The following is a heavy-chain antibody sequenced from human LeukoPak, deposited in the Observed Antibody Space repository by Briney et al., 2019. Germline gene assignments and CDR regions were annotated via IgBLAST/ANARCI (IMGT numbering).Heavy chain of an antibody. CDR3: AKEGGCSSTSCYEYYFDY. CDR2: ISGSGGST. V-gene: IGHV3-23*01. Sequence: GGSLRLSCAASGFTFSSYAMSWVRQAPGKGLEWGSAISGSGGSTYYADSVKGRFTISRDNSKNTLYLQMNSLRAEDTAVYYCAKEGGCSSTSCYEYYFDYWGQGTLVTVSS. CDR1: GFTFSSYA. J-gene: IGHJ4*02. D-gene: IGHD2-2*01.